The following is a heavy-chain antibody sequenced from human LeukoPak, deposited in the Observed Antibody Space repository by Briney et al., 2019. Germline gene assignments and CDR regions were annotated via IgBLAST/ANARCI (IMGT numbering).Heavy chain of an antibody. V-gene: IGHV3-23*01. CDR2: ISGSGGST. Sequence: GGSLRLSCAASGFTFSSYAMSWVRQAPGKGLEWVSAISGSGGSTYYADSVKGRFTISRDNSKNTLYLQMNSLRAEDTAVYYCARGGPIYCSGDSCYPGDYWGQGTLVTVSS. J-gene: IGHJ4*02. CDR3: ARGGPIYCSGDSCYPGDY. D-gene: IGHD2-15*01. CDR1: GFTFSSYA.